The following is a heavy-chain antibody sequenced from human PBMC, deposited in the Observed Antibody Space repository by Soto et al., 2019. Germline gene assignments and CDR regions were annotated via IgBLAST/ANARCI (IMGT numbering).Heavy chain of an antibody. CDR2: IYHSGST. J-gene: IGHJ4*02. Sequence: SETLSLTCAVSGGSISSSNWWSWVRQPPGKGLEWIGEIYHSGSTNYNPSLKSRVTISVDKSKNQFSLKLSSVTAADTAVYYCARFTASSGWYYFDYWGQGTLVTVSS. D-gene: IGHD6-19*01. CDR1: GGSISSSNW. V-gene: IGHV4-4*02. CDR3: ARFTASSGWYYFDY.